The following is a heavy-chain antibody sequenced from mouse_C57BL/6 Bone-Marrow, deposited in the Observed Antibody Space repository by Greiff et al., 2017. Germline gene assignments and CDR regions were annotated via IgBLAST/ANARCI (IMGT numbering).Heavy chain of an antibody. J-gene: IGHJ2*01. V-gene: IGHV14-4*01. Sequence: VQLQQSGAELVRPGASVKLSCTASGFNIKDDYMHWVKQRPEQGLEWIGWIDPENGDTEYASKFQGKATITADTSSSTAYMQLSSLTSEDSAVYFCAREVYYAFDYWGQGTTLTVSS. CDR2: IDPENGDT. CDR1: GFNIKDDY. D-gene: IGHD1-1*02. CDR3: AREVYYAFDY.